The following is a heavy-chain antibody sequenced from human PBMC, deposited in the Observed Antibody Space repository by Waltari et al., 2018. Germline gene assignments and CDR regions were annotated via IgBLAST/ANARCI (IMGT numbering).Heavy chain of an antibody. CDR1: GFTFNTYT. J-gene: IGHJ6*02. CDR2: IRSNSSYI. D-gene: IGHD3-16*01. Sequence: EVQLVESGGGLVKPGGSLRLSCAASGFTFNTYTMNWVRQAPGEGLEWVSSIRSNSSYIYYADSVKGRFTISRDNAKNSLYLQMNSLRGEDTAVYYCAKDRISTSYYYYYHMDVWGQGTTVTVSS. V-gene: IGHV3-21*01. CDR3: AKDRISTSYYYYYHMDV.